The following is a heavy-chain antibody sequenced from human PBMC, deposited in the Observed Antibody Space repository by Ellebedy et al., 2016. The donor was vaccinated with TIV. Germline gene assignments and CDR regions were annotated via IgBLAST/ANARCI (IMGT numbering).Heavy chain of an antibody. J-gene: IGHJ6*02. V-gene: IGHV3-30*03. Sequence: GESLKISCAASGFTFSSYGMHWVRQAPGKGLEWVAVISYDGSNKYYADSVKGRFTISRDNSKNTLYLQMNSLRAEDTAVYYCARDGGRLAAGLYYYYGMDVWGQGTTVTVSS. D-gene: IGHD6-13*01. CDR1: GFTFSSYG. CDR2: ISYDGSNK. CDR3: ARDGGRLAAGLYYYYGMDV.